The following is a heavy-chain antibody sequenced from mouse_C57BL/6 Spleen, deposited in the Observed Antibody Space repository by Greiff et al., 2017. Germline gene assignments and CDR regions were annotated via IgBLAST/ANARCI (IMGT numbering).Heavy chain of an antibody. J-gene: IGHJ2*01. CDR1: GYSFTGYY. Sequence: EVKLQESGPELVKPGASVKISCKASGYSFTGYYMNWVKQSPEKSLEWIGEINPSTGGTTYNQKFKAKATLTVDKSSSTAYMQLKSLTSEDSAVYYCARDYYGSSYDAYFDYWGQGTTLTVSS. CDR2: INPSTGGT. CDR3: ARDYYGSSYDAYFDY. V-gene: IGHV1-42*01. D-gene: IGHD1-1*01.